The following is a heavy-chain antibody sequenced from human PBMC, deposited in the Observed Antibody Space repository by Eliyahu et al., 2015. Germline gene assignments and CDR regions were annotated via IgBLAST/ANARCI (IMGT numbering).Heavy chain of an antibody. Sequence: QVQLVQSGAEVKKPGSSVKVSCKASGGTFSSYAXSWVRQXPGQGLEWMGRIIPILGIANYAQKFQGRVTITADKSTSTAYMELSSLRSEDTAVYYCARDPSGYCSSTSCQAYYYYYGMDVWDQGTTATVSS. CDR1: GGTFSSYA. CDR2: IIPILGIA. CDR3: ARDPSGYCSSTSCQAYYYYYGMDV. J-gene: IGHJ6*02. V-gene: IGHV1-69*04. D-gene: IGHD2-2*01.